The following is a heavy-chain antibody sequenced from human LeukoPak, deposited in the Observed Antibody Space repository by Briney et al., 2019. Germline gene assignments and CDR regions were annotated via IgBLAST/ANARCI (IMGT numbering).Heavy chain of an antibody. J-gene: IGHJ4*02. Sequence: GGSLRLSCAASGFTFDDYAMSWVRQAPGKGLEWVAGINWNGGSTGYADSVKGRFTISRDNAKNSLYLQMNSLRAEDTALYYCARDPYDSSGYRTYYFDYWGQGTLVTVSS. CDR3: ARDPYDSSGYRTYYFDY. V-gene: IGHV3-20*04. D-gene: IGHD3-22*01. CDR2: INWNGGST. CDR1: GFTFDDYA.